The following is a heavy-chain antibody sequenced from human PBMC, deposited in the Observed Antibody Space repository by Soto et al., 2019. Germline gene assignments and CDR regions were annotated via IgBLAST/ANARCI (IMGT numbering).Heavy chain of an antibody. J-gene: IGHJ3*02. CDR3: ARKMDEEKVRTGAFDI. Sequence: ASVKVSCKASGYTFTSYYMHWVRQAPGQGLEWMGIINPSGGSTSYAQKFQGRVTMTRDTSTSTVYMELSSLRPDDTAVYYCARKMDEEKVRTGAFDIWGQGTMVTAS. CDR2: INPSGGST. V-gene: IGHV1-46*01. CDR1: GYTFTSYY.